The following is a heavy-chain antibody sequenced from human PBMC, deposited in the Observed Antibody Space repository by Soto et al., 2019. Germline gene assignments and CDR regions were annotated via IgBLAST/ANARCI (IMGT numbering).Heavy chain of an antibody. D-gene: IGHD3-22*01. CDR2: ISYDGSNK. CDR3: ARGRVVVITTGFDY. J-gene: IGHJ4*02. V-gene: IGHV3-30-3*01. CDR1: GFTFSSYA. Sequence: QVQLVESGGGVVQPGRSLRLSCAASGFTFSSYAMHWVRQAPGKGLEWVAVISYDGSNKYYADSVKGRFTISRDNSKNTLYLKMNSLRAEDTAVYYCARGRVVVITTGFDYWGQGTLVTVSS.